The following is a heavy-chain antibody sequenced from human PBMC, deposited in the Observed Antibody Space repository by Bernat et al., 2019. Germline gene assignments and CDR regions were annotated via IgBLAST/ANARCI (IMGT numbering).Heavy chain of an antibody. D-gene: IGHD6-19*01. J-gene: IGHJ1*01. CDR1: GFTFSSYG. CDR2: ISYDGSNK. V-gene: IGHV3-30*18. CDR3: AKAEEQWLGEYFQH. Sequence: QVQLVESGGGVVQPGRSLRLSCAASGFTFSSYGMHWVRQAPGKGLEWVAVISYDGSNKYYADSVKGRFTISRDNSKNTLYLQMNSLRAEDTAVYYCAKAEEQWLGEYFQHWGQGNLVTVSS.